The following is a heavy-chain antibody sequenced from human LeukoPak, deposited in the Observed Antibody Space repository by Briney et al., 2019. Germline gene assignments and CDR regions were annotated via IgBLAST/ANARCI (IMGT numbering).Heavy chain of an antibody. CDR3: ARGEYYYDSSGYYYYFDY. V-gene: IGHV3-74*01. J-gene: IGHJ4*02. CDR1: GFTFSSYW. Sequence: GGSLRLSCAASGFTFSSYWMQWVRQVPGKGLVWVSRINSDGSTTNYADSVKGRFTISRDNAKNSLYLQMNSLRAEDTAVYYCARGEYYYDSSGYYYYFDYWGQGTLVTVSS. D-gene: IGHD3-22*01. CDR2: INSDGSTT.